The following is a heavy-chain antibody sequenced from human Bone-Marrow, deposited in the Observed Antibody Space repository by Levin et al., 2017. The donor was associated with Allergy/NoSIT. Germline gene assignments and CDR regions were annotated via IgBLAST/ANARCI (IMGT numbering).Heavy chain of an antibody. CDR3: TRYGTGWYNFDS. V-gene: IGHV3-7*01. CDR2: IKEDGSQT. J-gene: IGHJ4*02. D-gene: IGHD1-14*01. Sequence: GGSLRLSCAASGFTFRNYWMSWVRQTPGQGLEWVANIKEDGSQTYYVDSVKARFTISRDNAKNSLSLQMNSLRAEDTAVYYCTRYGTGWYNFDSGGQGSLVTVSS. CDR1: GFTFRNYW.